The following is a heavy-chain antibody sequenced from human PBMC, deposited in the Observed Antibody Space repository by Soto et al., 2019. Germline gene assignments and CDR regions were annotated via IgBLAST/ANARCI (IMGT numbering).Heavy chain of an antibody. J-gene: IGHJ5*02. CDR1: GFTFSSYA. CDR2: ISGSGGSS. Sequence: GGSLRLSCAASGFTFSSYAMSWVRQAPGKGLEWVSVISGSGGSSYYADSVKGRFTISRDNSKNTLYLQMNSLRAEDTAVYYCAKDRNWNYAWFDPWGQGTLVTVSS. D-gene: IGHD1-7*01. CDR3: AKDRNWNYAWFDP. V-gene: IGHV3-23*01.